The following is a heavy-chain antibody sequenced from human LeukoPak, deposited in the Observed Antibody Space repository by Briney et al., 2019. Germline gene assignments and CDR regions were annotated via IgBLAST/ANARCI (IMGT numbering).Heavy chain of an antibody. CDR2: IVVGSGNT. D-gene: IGHD6-19*01. J-gene: IGHJ5*02. CDR1: GFTFTSSA. CDR3: ARDPSNSSGWKTWFDP. Sequence: SVKVSCQASGFTFTSSAMQWVRPPRGQRLEWIGWIVVGSGNTTYAQRFQGRVTMTTDTSTSTAYMELRSLRSDDKAWYNCARDPSNSSGWKTWFDPWGQGTLVTVSS. V-gene: IGHV1-58*02.